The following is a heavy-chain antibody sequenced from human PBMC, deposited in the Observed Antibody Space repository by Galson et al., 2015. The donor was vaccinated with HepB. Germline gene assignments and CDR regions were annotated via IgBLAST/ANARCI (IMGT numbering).Heavy chain of an antibody. CDR1: GDTFTNYA. J-gene: IGHJ4*02. Sequence: SVKVSCKASGDTFTNYALNWVRQAPGQGLEWVGGIVPLSGIPNYAQSFQDRVAITADESTNTAYMELSSLRSADTAVYYCARDVDWALDYWGQGTLVTVSS. V-gene: IGHV1-69*13. CDR2: IVPLSGIP. CDR3: ARDVDWALDY. D-gene: IGHD3-9*01.